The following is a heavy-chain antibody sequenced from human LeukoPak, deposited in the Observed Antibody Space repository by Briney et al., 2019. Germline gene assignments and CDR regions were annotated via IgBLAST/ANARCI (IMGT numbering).Heavy chain of an antibody. CDR3: ARRRGYREYQLLSYFDN. J-gene: IGHJ4*02. D-gene: IGHD2-2*01. CDR1: GGSISSSSYY. Sequence: SETLSFTCTVSGGSISSSSYYWGWIRQPPGKGLEWIGSIYYSGSTYYNPSLKSRVTISVDTSTNQFSLKLSSVTAADTAVYYCARRRGYREYQLLSYFDNWGQGTLVTVSS. V-gene: IGHV4-39*01. CDR2: IYYSGST.